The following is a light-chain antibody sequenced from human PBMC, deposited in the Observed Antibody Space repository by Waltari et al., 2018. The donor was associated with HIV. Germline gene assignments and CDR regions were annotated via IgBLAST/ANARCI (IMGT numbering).Light chain of an antibody. CDR1: QSINIR. J-gene: IGKJ1*01. V-gene: IGKV1-5*03. CDR2: TAS. CDR3: QQYNTYSRT. Sequence: IQITQSSSTLSASGGARVSITCRASQSINIRLAWYQQKPGKAPNLLIYTASTLESGVPSRFSGGGSGTEFTLTITSLQPEDFATYYCQQYNTYSRTFGQGTKVEAK.